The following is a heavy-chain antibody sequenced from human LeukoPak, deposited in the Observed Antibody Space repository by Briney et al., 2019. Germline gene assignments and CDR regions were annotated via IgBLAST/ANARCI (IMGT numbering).Heavy chain of an antibody. V-gene: IGHV3-48*03. Sequence: GGSLRLSCAASGFTFSSYEMNWVRRAPGKGLEWVSYISTSGSTIYHADSVKGRFTISRDNAKNPLFLQMNSLRAEDTAVYYCARRGYYDSSGYLFDYWGQGTLVTVSS. CDR3: ARRGYYDSSGYLFDY. CDR1: GFTFSSYE. D-gene: IGHD3-22*01. J-gene: IGHJ4*02. CDR2: ISTSGSTI.